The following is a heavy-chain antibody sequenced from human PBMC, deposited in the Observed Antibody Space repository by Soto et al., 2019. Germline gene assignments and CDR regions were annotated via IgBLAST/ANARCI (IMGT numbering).Heavy chain of an antibody. D-gene: IGHD6-6*01. Sequence: SGPTLVNPTQTLTLTCTFSGFSLSTSGVGVGWIRQPPGKALEWLALIYWDDDDRYSPSLQSRLTITKDTSKNQVVLTMTNMDPVDTATYYCAVLIEFRSSSFFDYWGPGTLVTVSS. J-gene: IGHJ4*02. CDR2: IYWDDDD. CDR1: GFSLSTSGVG. V-gene: IGHV2-5*02. CDR3: AVLIEFRSSSFFDY.